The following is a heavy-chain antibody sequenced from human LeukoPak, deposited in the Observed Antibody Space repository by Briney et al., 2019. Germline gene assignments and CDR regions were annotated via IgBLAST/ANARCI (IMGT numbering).Heavy chain of an antibody. J-gene: IGHJ5*02. CDR1: GFTFSSYS. CDR3: ARVYGDNWFDP. CDR2: ISSSSSTI. D-gene: IGHD4-17*01. V-gene: IGHV3-48*01. Sequence: GGSLRLSCAASGFTFSSYSMNWVRQAPGKGLEWVSYISSSSSTIYYADSVKGRFTISRDNAKNSLYLQMNSLRAEDTAVYYCARVYGDNWFDPWGQGALVTVSS.